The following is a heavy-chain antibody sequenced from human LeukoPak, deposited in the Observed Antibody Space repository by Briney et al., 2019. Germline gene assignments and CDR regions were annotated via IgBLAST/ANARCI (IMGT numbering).Heavy chain of an antibody. D-gene: IGHD6-6*01. CDR1: GGSISSSSYY. V-gene: IGHV4-39*01. CDR3: ARGRREQLGPSGVYYYYMDV. CDR2: IYYSGST. Sequence: PSETLSLTCTVSGGSISSSSYYWGWIRQPPGKGLEWIGSIYYSGSTYYNPSLKSRVTISVDTSKNQFSLKLSSVTAADTAVYYCARGRREQLGPSGVYYYYMDVWGKGTTVTVSS. J-gene: IGHJ6*03.